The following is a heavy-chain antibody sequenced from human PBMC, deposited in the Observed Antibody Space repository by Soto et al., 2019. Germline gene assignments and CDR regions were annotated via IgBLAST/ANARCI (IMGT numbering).Heavy chain of an antibody. CDR1: GGTFSSYA. V-gene: IGHV1-69*01. CDR2: IIPIFGTA. CDR3: ARTDGYSSSWYAWFDP. J-gene: IGHJ5*02. Sequence: QVQLVQSGAEVKKPGSSVKVSCKASGGTFSSYAISWVRQAPGQGLEWMGGIIPIFGTANYAQKFQGRVTITADESTSTAYMERSSLRSEDTAVYYCARTDGYSSSWYAWFDPCGQGTLVTVSS. D-gene: IGHD6-13*01.